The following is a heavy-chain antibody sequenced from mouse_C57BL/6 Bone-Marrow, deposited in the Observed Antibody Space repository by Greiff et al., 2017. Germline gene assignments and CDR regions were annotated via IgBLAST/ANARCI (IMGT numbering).Heavy chain of an antibody. CDR1: GYAFSSSW. D-gene: IGHD1-1*02. J-gene: IGHJ3*01. Sequence: VQLQQSGPELVKPGASVKISCKASGYAFSSSWMNWVKQRPGKGLEWIGRIYPGDGDTNSNGKFKGKATLTADKSSSTAYMQLSSLTSEDSAVYFCAREVEWTWWAYWGQGTLVTVSA. V-gene: IGHV1-82*01. CDR3: AREVEWTWWAY. CDR2: IYPGDGDT.